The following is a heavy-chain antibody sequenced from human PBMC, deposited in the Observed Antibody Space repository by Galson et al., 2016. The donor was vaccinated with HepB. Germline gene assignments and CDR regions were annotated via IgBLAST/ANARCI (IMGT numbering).Heavy chain of an antibody. J-gene: IGHJ4*02. CDR1: GFTFSNYA. CDR3: VRGMSRGWDLVDFDY. D-gene: IGHD1-26*01. CDR2: IAYDGSNK. V-gene: IGHV3-30-3*01. Sequence: SLRLSCAASGFTFSNYAMNWVRQAPGKGLEWVAVIAYDGSNKYYGDSVKGRFTISRDNSKNTLYLQINSLRVEDTAVYYCVRGMSRGWDLVDFDYWGQGTLVTVSS.